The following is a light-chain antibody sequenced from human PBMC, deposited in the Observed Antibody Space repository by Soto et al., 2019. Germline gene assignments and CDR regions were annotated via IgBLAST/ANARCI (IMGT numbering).Light chain of an antibody. J-gene: IGKJ2*01. Sequence: EIVLTQSPGTLSLSPGEGATLSCRASQSVSSSLLAWFQQKPGQAPRLIIHDVSSRATGIPERFSGSGSGTDFTLSISRLEPEDFAVYYCHQYGSSPLTFGQGTKLEIK. CDR3: HQYGSSPLT. CDR2: DVS. V-gene: IGKV3-20*01. CDR1: QSVSSSL.